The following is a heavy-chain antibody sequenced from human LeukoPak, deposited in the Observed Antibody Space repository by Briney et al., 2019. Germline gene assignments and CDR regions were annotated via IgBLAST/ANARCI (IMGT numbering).Heavy chain of an antibody. Sequence: GGSLQIASKGSGSGFTSYWIGWVGPVPGKGMGWMGIIYPADSDTRYSPSFQGQVPISADKSITTAYLQWSSLKPSDTPMYYCARPKQRLVRNDAFDIWGQGTMVTVSS. V-gene: IGHV5-51*01. CDR3: ARPKQRLVRNDAFDI. CDR2: IYPADSDT. D-gene: IGHD6-13*01. CDR1: GSGFTSYW. J-gene: IGHJ3*02.